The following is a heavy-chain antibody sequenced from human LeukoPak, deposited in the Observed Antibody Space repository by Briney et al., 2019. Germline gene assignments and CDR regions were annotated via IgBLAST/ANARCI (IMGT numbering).Heavy chain of an antibody. CDR3: ARGNQVTIFGVVTLNWFDP. V-gene: IGHV4-34*01. D-gene: IGHD3-3*01. Sequence: SETLSVTCAVYGGSFSGYYWSWIRQPPGKGLEWIGEINHSGSTNYNPSLKSRVTISVDTSKNQFSLKLSSVTAADTAVYYCARGNQVTIFGVVTLNWFDPWGQGTLVTVSS. J-gene: IGHJ5*02. CDR1: GGSFSGYY. CDR2: INHSGST.